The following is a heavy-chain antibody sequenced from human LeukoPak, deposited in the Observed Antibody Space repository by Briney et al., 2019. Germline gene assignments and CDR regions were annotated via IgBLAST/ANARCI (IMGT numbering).Heavy chain of an antibody. CDR1: GYTFTSYY. CDR2: INPSGGST. D-gene: IGHD1-26*01. V-gene: IGHV1-46*03. J-gene: IGHJ4*02. CDR3: ARLLVGATTGDY. Sequence: ASVKVSCXASGYTFTSYYMHWVRQAPGQGLEWMGIINPSGGSTSYAQKFQGRVTMTRDTSTSTVYVELSSLRSEDTAVYYCARLLVGATTGDYWGQGTLVTVSS.